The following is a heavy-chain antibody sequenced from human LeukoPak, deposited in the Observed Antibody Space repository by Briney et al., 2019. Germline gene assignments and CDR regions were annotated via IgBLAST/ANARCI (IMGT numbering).Heavy chain of an antibody. D-gene: IGHD5-18*01. J-gene: IGHJ4*02. Sequence: ASVKVSCKASGGTFSSYAISWVRQAPGQGLEWMGRIIPILGIANYAQKFQGRVTITADKSTSTAYMELSSLRSEDTAVYYCAMWARGYSYGVSGSTTNCDYWGQGTLVTVSS. CDR3: AMWARGYSYGVSGSTTNCDY. V-gene: IGHV1-69*04. CDR1: GGTFSSYA. CDR2: IIPILGIA.